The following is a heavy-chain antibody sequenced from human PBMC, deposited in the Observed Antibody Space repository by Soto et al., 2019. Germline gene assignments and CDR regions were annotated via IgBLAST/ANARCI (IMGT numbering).Heavy chain of an antibody. D-gene: IGHD2-2*01. V-gene: IGHV1-24*01. CDR3: ATVPVVPAANYFDY. Sequence: ASVKVSCKVSGYTLTELSMHWVRQAPGKGLEWMGGFDPEDGEAIYAQKFQGRVTMTEDTSTDTAYMELSSLRSEDTAVYYCATVPVVPAANYFDYWGQGTLVTVSS. CDR1: GYTLTELS. CDR2: FDPEDGEA. J-gene: IGHJ4*02.